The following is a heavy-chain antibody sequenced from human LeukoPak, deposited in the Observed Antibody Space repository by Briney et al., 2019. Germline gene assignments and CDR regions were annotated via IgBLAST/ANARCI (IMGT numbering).Heavy chain of an antibody. CDR1: GDSVTGYY. J-gene: IGHJ4*02. Sequence: SETLSLTCTVFGDSVTGYYLNWVRQPPGKGLEWIGHIYKIGTTIYNPSLKSRLTISADTSKNQFSLKLRSVTAADTAVYYCVIGVGWQPDYWGQGALVTVSS. V-gene: IGHV4-59*02. D-gene: IGHD2-15*01. CDR3: VIGVGWQPDY. CDR2: IYKIGTT.